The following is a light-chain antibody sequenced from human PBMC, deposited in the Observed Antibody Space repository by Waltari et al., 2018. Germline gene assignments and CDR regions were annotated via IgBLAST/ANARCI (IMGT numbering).Light chain of an antibody. J-gene: IGKJ4*02. CDR3: QQYDGEVVT. CDR2: GTS. V-gene: IGKV3-20*01. CDR1: QCVTGIS. Sequence: ASQCVTGISLTWYHTKLGQAPRLLIYGTSSRATGIPDRFSGSGSGTDFTLTISRLEPEDFAVYYCQQYDGEVVTFGGGTKVEI.